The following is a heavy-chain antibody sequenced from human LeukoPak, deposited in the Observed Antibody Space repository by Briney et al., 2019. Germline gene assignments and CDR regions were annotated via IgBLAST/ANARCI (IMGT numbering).Heavy chain of an antibody. J-gene: IGHJ3*02. D-gene: IGHD3-16*01. CDR1: GFTVSSNY. CDR2: IYSGGST. Sequence: PGGSLRLSCAASGFTVSSNYMSWVRQAPGKGLEWVSVIYSGGSTYYADSVKGRFTISRDNSKNTLYLQMNSLRAEDTAVYYCARDHLGRLWGTDAFDIWGQGTMVTVSS. CDR3: ARDHLGRLWGTDAFDI. V-gene: IGHV3-66*02.